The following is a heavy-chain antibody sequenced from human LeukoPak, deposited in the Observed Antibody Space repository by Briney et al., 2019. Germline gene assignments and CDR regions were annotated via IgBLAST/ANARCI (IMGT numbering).Heavy chain of an antibody. CDR2: ISGSGGST. Sequence: GGSLRLSCAASGFTFSSYAMSRVRQAPGKGLEWVSVISGSGGSTYYADSVKGRFTISRDNSKNTLYLQMNSLRAEDTAVYYCAKSPRGGYYFDYWGQGTLVTVSS. V-gene: IGHV3-23*01. D-gene: IGHD3-16*01. CDR3: AKSPRGGYYFDY. CDR1: GFTFSSYA. J-gene: IGHJ4*02.